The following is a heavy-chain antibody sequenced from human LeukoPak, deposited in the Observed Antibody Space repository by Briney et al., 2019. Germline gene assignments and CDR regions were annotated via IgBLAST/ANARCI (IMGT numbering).Heavy chain of an antibody. J-gene: IGHJ4*02. CDR3: ARPGSMVRGVIAHSYLDY. CDR2: INAGNGNT. CDR1: GYTFTSYA. Sequence: GASVKVSFKASGYTFTSYAMHWVRQAPGQRLEWMGWINAGNGNTKYSQKFQGRVTITRDTSASTAYMEVSSLRSEDTVVYYCARPGSMVRGVIAHSYLDYWGQGTLVTVSS. V-gene: IGHV1-3*01. D-gene: IGHD3-10*01.